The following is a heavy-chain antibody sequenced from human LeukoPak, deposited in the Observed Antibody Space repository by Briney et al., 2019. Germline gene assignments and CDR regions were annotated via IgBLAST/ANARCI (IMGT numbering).Heavy chain of an antibody. D-gene: IGHD2-21*02. J-gene: IGHJ5*02. CDR1: GGSISSYY. V-gene: IGHV4-59*01. CDR2: IYYSGST. Sequence: SETLSLTCTVSGGSISSYYWSWIRQPPGKGPEWIGYIYYSGSTNYNPSLKSRVTISVDTSKNQFSLKLSSVTAADTAVYYCAREGWSYCGGDCLGWFDPWGQGTLVTVSS. CDR3: AREGWSYCGGDCLGWFDP.